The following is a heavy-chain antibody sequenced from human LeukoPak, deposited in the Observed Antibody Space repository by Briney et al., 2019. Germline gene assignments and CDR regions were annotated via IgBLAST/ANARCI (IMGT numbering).Heavy chain of an antibody. CDR1: GFTLSNVW. V-gene: IGHV3-15*01. CDR3: TSQIVGATVMADY. J-gene: IGHJ4*02. Sequence: PGRCLRLSCAVSGFTLSNVWMRWGRHAPGKGLEWVGSIKSKTDGRTTDYAAPVKGRFTISRDDSKNTLYLQMNSLKTEDTAVYYCTSQIVGATVMADYWGQGTLVTVTS. CDR2: IKSKTDGRTT. D-gene: IGHD1-26*01.